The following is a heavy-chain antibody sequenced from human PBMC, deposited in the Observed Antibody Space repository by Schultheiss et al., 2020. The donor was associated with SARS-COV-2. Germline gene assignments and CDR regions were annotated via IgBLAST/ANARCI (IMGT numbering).Heavy chain of an antibody. D-gene: IGHD3-10*01. CDR3: ARDPISLEAGTSRRYYFDY. CDR2: ISSSSSYI. Sequence: GGSLRLSCAASGFTFSSYSMNWVRQAPGKGLEWVSSISSSSSYIYYADSVKGRFTISRDNAKNSLYLQMNSLRAEDTAVYYCARDPISLEAGTSRRYYFDYWGQGTLVTVSS. CDR1: GFTFSSYS. J-gene: IGHJ4*02. V-gene: IGHV3-21*01.